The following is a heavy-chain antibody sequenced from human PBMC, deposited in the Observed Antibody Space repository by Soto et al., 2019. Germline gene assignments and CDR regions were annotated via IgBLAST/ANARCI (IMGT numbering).Heavy chain of an antibody. CDR1: GGSLSSTNYY. CDR2: IYYSGST. D-gene: IGHD6-13*01. J-gene: IGHJ4*02. Sequence: PPETMSLTCTVSGGSLSSTNYYWGWIRQHPGKGLELIASIYYSGSTYFNPSRKSRVTISVDTSKNQFALKLSSVTAADTAVYYCARRLFSSTWPSYFDSWGQGTLVTVSS. CDR3: ARRLFSSTWPSYFDS. V-gene: IGHV4-39*01.